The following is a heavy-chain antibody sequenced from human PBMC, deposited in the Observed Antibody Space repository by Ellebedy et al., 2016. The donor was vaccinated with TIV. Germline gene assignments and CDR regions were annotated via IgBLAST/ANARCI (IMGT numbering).Heavy chain of an antibody. Sequence: SETLSLXXTVSGGSISSYYWSWIRQPAGKGLEWIGRIYTSGSTNYNPSLKSRVTMSVDMSKNQFSLSLTSVTAADTAVYYCAREDSSSWYNWFDPWGQGTLVTVSS. J-gene: IGHJ5*02. CDR2: IYTSGST. CDR3: AREDSSSWYNWFDP. V-gene: IGHV4-4*07. CDR1: GGSISSYY. D-gene: IGHD6-13*01.